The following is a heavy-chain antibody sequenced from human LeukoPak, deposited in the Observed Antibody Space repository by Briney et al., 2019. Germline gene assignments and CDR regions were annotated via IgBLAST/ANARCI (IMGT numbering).Heavy chain of an antibody. J-gene: IGHJ5*02. D-gene: IGHD2-15*01. V-gene: IGHV4-59*12. CDR1: GGSISSYY. CDR3: ARVGSGGSNSWFDP. CDR2: IYYSGNT. Sequence: SETLSLTCSVSGGSISSYYWSWIRQPPGKGLEWIGYIYYSGNTNYNPSLKSRVTISVDKSKNQFSLKLSSVTAADTAVYYCARVGSGGSNSWFDPWGQGTLVTVSS.